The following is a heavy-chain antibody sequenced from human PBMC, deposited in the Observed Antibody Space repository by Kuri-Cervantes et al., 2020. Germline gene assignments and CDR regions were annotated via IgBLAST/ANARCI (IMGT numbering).Heavy chain of an antibody. V-gene: IGHV7-4-1*01. CDR1: GYTFTSYA. CDR3: ARNNTFFTMVRGVMSFFHPSNPSDYYYYGMDV. J-gene: IGHJ6*02. D-gene: IGHD3-10*01. Sequence: ASVKVSCKASGYTFTSYAMNWVRQAPGQGLEWMGWINTNTGNPTYAQGFTGRFVFSLDTSVSTAYLQICSLKAEDTAVYYCARNNTFFTMVRGVMSFFHPSNPSDYYYYGMDVWGQGTTVTVSS. CDR2: INTNTGNP.